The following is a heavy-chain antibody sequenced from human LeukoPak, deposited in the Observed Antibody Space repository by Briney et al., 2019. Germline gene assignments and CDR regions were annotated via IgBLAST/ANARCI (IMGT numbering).Heavy chain of an antibody. D-gene: IGHD4-17*01. CDR1: GFPFLAYS. J-gene: IGHJ4*02. Sequence: GSLRLSFPASGFPFLAYSMSWVRPAPGKGPEIVAHISASGDSIYYADSVKGRFTISRDNSRTTLYLQMNTLRVEDTAVHYCAKGVYGDHPHYFDCWGQGSLVIVSS. V-gene: IGHV3-23*01. CDR2: ISASGDSI. CDR3: AKGVYGDHPHYFDC.